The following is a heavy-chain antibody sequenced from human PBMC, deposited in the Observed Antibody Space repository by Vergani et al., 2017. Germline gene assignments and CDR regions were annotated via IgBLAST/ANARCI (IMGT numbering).Heavy chain of an antibody. J-gene: IGHJ4*02. CDR3: AKDYCGGDCYSFDY. Sequence: QVQLVESGGGLVKPGGSLRLSCAASGFTFSGYGMHWVRQAPGKGLEWVAVILYDGSNKYYADSVKGRFTISRDNSKNTLYLQMNSLRAEDTAVYYCAKDYCGGDCYSFDYWGQGTLVTVSS. D-gene: IGHD2-21*01. CDR2: ILYDGSNK. V-gene: IGHV3-30*18. CDR1: GFTFSGYG.